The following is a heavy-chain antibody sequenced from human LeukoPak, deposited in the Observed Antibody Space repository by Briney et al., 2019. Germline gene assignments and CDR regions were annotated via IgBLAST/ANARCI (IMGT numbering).Heavy chain of an antibody. CDR3: ARGPYAHLPYYFDY. CDR1: GGSISSGGYS. J-gene: IGHJ4*02. Sequence: SQTLSLTCAVSGGSISSGGYSWSWIRQPPGKGLEWIGYIYHSGSTYYNPSLKSRVTISVDTSKNQFSLKLSSVTAADTAVYYCARGPYAHLPYYFDYWGQGTLVTVSS. CDR2: IYHSGST. D-gene: IGHD3-3*02. V-gene: IGHV4-30-2*01.